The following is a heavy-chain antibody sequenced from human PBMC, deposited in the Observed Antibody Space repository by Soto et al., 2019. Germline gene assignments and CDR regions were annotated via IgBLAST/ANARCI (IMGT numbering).Heavy chain of an antibody. CDR1: GGIVSSYA. D-gene: IGHD3-22*01. J-gene: IGHJ4*02. V-gene: IGHV1-69*01. CDR3: ARDLSSDSTGFRGYDL. Sequence: QVHLVQSGAEVKKPGSSVKVSCKASGGIVSSYAITWVRQAPGKGLEWMGVFIPIFVSAHYAQKFQGRVTITADESTSTAYMELSGLRSEDTAIYYCARDLSSDSTGFRGYDLWGQGTLVTVSS. CDR2: FIPIFVSA.